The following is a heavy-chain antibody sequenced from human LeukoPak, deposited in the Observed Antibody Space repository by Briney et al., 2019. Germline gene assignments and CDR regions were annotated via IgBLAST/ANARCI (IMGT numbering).Heavy chain of an antibody. Sequence: ASVKVSCKASVYTFTGYYMHWVRQAPGQGLEWMGWINPNSGGTNYAQKFQGRVTMTRDTSISTAYMELSRLRSDDTAVYYCARVGIAVAGTGHDAFDIWGQGTMVTVSS. CDR2: INPNSGGT. J-gene: IGHJ3*02. V-gene: IGHV1-2*02. CDR3: ARVGIAVAGTGHDAFDI. CDR1: VYTFTGYY. D-gene: IGHD6-19*01.